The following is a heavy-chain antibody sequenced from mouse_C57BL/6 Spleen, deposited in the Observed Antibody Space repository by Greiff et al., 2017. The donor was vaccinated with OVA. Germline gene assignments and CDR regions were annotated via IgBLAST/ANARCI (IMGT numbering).Heavy chain of an antibody. CDR2: IYPGSGST. V-gene: IGHV1-55*01. CDR3: ARRIYYDYDVGAMDY. D-gene: IGHD2-4*01. CDR1: GYTFTSYW. Sequence: QVQLKESGAELVKPGASVKMSCKASGYTFTSYWITWVKQRPGQGLEWIGDIYPGSGSTNYNEKFKSKATLTVDTSSSTAYMQLSSLTSEDSAVYYCARRIYYDYDVGAMDYWGQGTSVTVSS. J-gene: IGHJ4*01.